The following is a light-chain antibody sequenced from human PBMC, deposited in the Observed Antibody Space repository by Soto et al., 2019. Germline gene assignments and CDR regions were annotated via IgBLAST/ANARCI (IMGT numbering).Light chain of an antibody. J-gene: IGKJ1*01. CDR2: DAS. V-gene: IGKV1-5*01. CDR3: QQYNSYSPWT. Sequence: DIQMTQSPPTLFASVGDRVTITCRASQSISSWLAWYQQKPGKAPKLLIYDASSLESGVPSMCSGSGSGTEFTLTISSLQPDDFATYYCQQYNSYSPWTFGQGTKVDIK. CDR1: QSISSW.